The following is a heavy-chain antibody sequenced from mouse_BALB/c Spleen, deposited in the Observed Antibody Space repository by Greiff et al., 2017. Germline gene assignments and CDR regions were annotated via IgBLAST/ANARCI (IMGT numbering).Heavy chain of an antibody. V-gene: IGHV2-9*02. CDR2: IWAGGST. D-gene: IGHD2-4*01. CDR3: AREGATMITPAY. Sequence: QVQLKESGPGLVAPSQSLSITCTVSGFSLTSYGVHWVRQPPGKGLEWLGVIWAGGSTNYNSALMSRLSISKDNSKSQVFLKMNSLQTDDTAMYYCAREGATMITPAYWGQGTLVTVSA. J-gene: IGHJ3*01. CDR1: GFSLTSYG.